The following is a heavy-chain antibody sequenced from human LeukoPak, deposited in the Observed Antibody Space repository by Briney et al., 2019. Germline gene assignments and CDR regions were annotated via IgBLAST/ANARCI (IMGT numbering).Heavy chain of an antibody. J-gene: IGHJ4*02. D-gene: IGHD3-22*01. CDR1: GFTFSSSA. Sequence: GGSLRLSCAASGFTFSSSAMSWVRQAPEKGLEWVSAISDTGSSTYYADSVKGRFTVSRDNSKNTLYLQMNSLRAEDAAVYYCAKEPYDSSGYYVDYWGQGTLVTVSS. V-gene: IGHV3-23*01. CDR2: ISDTGSST. CDR3: AKEPYDSSGYYVDY.